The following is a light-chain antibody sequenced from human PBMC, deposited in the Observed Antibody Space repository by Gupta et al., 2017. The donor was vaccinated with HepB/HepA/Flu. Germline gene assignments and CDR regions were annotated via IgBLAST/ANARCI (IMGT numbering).Light chain of an antibody. CDR3: QQDDLLPLT. Sequence: DIQMTQSPSSLSASVGDRVTITCQASQDINNYLNWYQQKPGKAPKLLIYDASNLETGVPSRFSGSGSGTNFTFTISSLPPEDFATSYCQQDDLLPLTFGGGTKVEIK. CDR2: DAS. J-gene: IGKJ4*01. V-gene: IGKV1-33*01. CDR1: QDINNY.